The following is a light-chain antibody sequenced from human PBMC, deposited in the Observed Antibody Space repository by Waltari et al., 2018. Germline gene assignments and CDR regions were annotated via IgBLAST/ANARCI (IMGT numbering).Light chain of an antibody. CDR1: QGVHDN. Sequence: ETVMTQSPATLSVSPGERVTLSCRAGQGVHDNLAWYQQKPGQAPRLLIYGASTRATGIPSRFRGTGSGTDFTLTITSLQSEDSALYYCQQYNRWPPLTFGGGTKVEIK. CDR3: QQYNRWPPLT. CDR2: GAS. V-gene: IGKV3-15*01. J-gene: IGKJ4*01.